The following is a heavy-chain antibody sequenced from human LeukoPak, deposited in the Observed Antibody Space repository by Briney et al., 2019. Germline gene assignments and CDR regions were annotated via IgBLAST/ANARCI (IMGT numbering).Heavy chain of an antibody. J-gene: IGHJ6*02. CDR1: GFTVSSNY. V-gene: IGHV3-66*01. CDR2: IYSGGST. CDR3: ARDGERGYGSGSYFGYYYYGMDV. D-gene: IGHD3-10*01. Sequence: SGGSLRLSCAASGFTVSSNYMSWVRQAPEKGLEWVSVIYSGGSTYYADSVKGRFTISRDNSKNTLYLQMNSLRAEDTAVYYCARDGERGYGSGSYFGYYYYGMDVWGQGTTVTVSS.